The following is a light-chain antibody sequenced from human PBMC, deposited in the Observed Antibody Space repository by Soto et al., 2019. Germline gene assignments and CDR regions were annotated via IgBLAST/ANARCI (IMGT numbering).Light chain of an antibody. CDR3: SSYTTSNTWI. Sequence: QSALTQPASVSGSPGQSITISCTGTSGDVGIYNYVSWYQHHPGKAPKLMIYEVSSRPSGVSNRFSGSKSGNTASLTISGLQAEDEADYWCSSYTTSNTWIFGGGTKLTVL. CDR1: SGDVGIYNY. J-gene: IGLJ2*01. CDR2: EVS. V-gene: IGLV2-14*01.